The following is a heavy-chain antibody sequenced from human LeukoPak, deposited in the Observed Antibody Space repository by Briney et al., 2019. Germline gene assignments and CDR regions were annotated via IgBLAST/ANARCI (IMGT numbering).Heavy chain of an antibody. CDR3: AKPHYRGTSSSGWYYWHY. Sequence: GGSLRLSCAASGFTFSSYAMSWVRQAPGKGLEWVSAISGSGGSTYYADSVKGRFTISRDNSKNTLYLQMNSLRAEDTAVYYCAKPHYRGTSSSGWYYWHYWGKGTLVTVSS. V-gene: IGHV3-23*01. D-gene: IGHD6-19*01. J-gene: IGHJ4*02. CDR1: GFTFSSYA. CDR2: ISGSGGST.